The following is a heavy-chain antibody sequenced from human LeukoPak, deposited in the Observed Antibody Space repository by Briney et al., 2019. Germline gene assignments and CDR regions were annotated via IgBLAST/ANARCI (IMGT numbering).Heavy chain of an antibody. CDR2: IKHNGDDL. CDR1: GFTFSSYW. D-gene: IGHD2-2*01. CDR3: ARGLGYCTSTTCLLPFDY. J-gene: IGHJ4*02. Sequence: GGSLRLSCAASGFTFSSYWMAWVRQAPGKGLEWVANIKHNGDDLNYVASVEGRFTISRDNAQNSLYLHMTSLRAEDTAMYYCARGLGYCTSTTCLLPFDYWGQGTLVTVSS. V-gene: IGHV3-7*03.